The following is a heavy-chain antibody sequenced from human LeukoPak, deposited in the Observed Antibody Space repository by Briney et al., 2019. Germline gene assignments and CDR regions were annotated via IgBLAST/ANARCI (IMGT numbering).Heavy chain of an antibody. CDR3: ARFLAVAGWDAFGI. D-gene: IGHD6-19*01. Sequence: QPGGSLRLSCAASGFTFSNYWMHWVRQAPGKGLVWVSRLNADGNSITYADSVKGRFTISRDNAKNSLYLQMNSLRAEDTAVYYCARFLAVAGWDAFGIWGQGTMVTVSS. CDR2: LNADGNSI. V-gene: IGHV3-74*01. CDR1: GFTFSNYW. J-gene: IGHJ3*02.